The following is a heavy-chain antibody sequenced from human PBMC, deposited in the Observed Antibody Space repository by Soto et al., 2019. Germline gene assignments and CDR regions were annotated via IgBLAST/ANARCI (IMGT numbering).Heavy chain of an antibody. Sequence: QVQLVQSGAEVKKPGSSVKVSCKASGGSFRREAINWVRQAPGQGPEWMGGILPFFNTADYAQKFQGRVTLTADGSTTTVYMELGSLRFEDTAVYYCARGHDFGGNSAAFDVWGQGTMVIVSS. D-gene: IGHD2-21*01. CDR2: ILPFFNTA. V-gene: IGHV1-69*12. CDR3: ARGHDFGGNSAAFDV. J-gene: IGHJ3*01. CDR1: GGSFRREA.